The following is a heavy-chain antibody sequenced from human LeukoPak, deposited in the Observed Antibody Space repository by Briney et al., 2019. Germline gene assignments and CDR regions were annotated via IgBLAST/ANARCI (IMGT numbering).Heavy chain of an antibody. CDR1: GFTFNTYN. J-gene: IGHJ4*02. CDR3: AKDQGYYYGHSLDY. V-gene: IGHV3-30*02. D-gene: IGHD5-18*01. Sequence: RGSLRLSCAASGFTFNTYNMHWVRQAPSKGLEWVALIRNDGSNEYYADSVKGRFTISRDISRNTLFLQMSSLRVEDTAVYYCAKDQGYYYGHSLDYWGQGTLVTVSS. CDR2: IRNDGSNE.